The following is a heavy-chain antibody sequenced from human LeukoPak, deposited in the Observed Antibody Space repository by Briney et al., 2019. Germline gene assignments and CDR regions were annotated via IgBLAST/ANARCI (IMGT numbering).Heavy chain of an antibody. J-gene: IGHJ6*03. CDR2: IWYDGSNK. CDR3: AKDWVQYYDFWSGYYIRYYYYYYMDV. D-gene: IGHD3-3*01. Sequence: PGGSLRLSCAASGFTFSSYGMHWVRQAPGKGLEWVAVIWYDGSNKYYADSVKGRFTISRDNSKNTLYLQMNSLRAEGTAVHYCAKDWVQYYDFWSGYYIRYYYYYYMDVWGKGTTVTVSS. V-gene: IGHV3-33*06. CDR1: GFTFSSYG.